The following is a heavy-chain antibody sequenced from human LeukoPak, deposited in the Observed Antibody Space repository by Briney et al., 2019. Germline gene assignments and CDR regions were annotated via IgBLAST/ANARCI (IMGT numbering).Heavy chain of an antibody. Sequence: GGSLRLSCAASGFTFSSYWMSWVRQAPGKGLEWVANIKQDVSEKYYVDSVKGRFTISRDNAKNSLYLQMNSLRAEDTAVYYCARDHPYSGSHFDYWGQGTLVTVSS. CDR2: IKQDVSEK. CDR1: GFTFSSYW. J-gene: IGHJ4*02. D-gene: IGHD1-26*01. CDR3: ARDHPYSGSHFDY. V-gene: IGHV3-7*01.